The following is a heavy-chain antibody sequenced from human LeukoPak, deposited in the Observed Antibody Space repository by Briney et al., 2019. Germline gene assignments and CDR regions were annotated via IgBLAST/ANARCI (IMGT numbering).Heavy chain of an antibody. J-gene: IGHJ4*02. Sequence: SETLSLTCTVSGGSISSGSYYWSWIRQPAGEGLEWIGRIYTSGSTNYNRSLKSRVTISVDTSKNQFSLKLSSVTAADTAVYYCARERLYGGNSRFDYWGQGTLVTVSS. V-gene: IGHV4-61*02. CDR3: ARERLYGGNSRFDY. D-gene: IGHD4-23*01. CDR2: IYTSGST. CDR1: GGSISSGSYY.